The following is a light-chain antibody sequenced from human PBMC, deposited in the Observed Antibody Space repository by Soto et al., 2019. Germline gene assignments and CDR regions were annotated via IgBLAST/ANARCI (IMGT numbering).Light chain of an antibody. Sequence: QSVLTQPRSVSGSPGQSVTLSCTGTSSDVGGYHYVSWYQHHPGKAPKIIIYDVNKRPSGVPDRFSGSKSGNTAALTISGLQTEDEADYYCCSYAGSYTLVVGGGTKLTVL. CDR3: CSYAGSYTLV. V-gene: IGLV2-11*01. CDR1: SSDVGGYHY. CDR2: DVN. J-gene: IGLJ2*01.